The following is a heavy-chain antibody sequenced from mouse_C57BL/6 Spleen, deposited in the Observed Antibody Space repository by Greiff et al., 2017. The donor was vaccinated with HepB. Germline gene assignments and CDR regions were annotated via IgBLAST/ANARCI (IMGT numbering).Heavy chain of an antibody. CDR2: INPNNGGT. CDR3: ARHEGLRHYAMDY. Sequence: EVQLQQSGPELVKPGASVKMSCKASGYTFTDYNMHWVKQSHGKSLEWIGYINPNNGGTSYNQKFKGKATLTADKSSSTVYMELSRLTSEDSAVYFCARHEGLRHYAMDYWGQGTSVTVSS. J-gene: IGHJ4*01. CDR1: GYTFTDYN. D-gene: IGHD2-4*01. V-gene: IGHV1-22*01.